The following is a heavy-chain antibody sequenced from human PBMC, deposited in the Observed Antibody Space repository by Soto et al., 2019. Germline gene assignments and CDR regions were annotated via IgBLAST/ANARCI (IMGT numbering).Heavy chain of an antibody. V-gene: IGHV3-30*04. CDR1: GFAFSTYA. Sequence: QVQLVESGGGVVQPGRSLRLSCAVSGFAFSTYAMHWVRQAPGKGLEWVAVIWSDGSNKYYADSVKGRFTVSRDDSKNTLFVQMNSLRGEDTAVYYCARARGSYSSNCYPGDHWGQGTLVTVSS. CDR2: IWSDGSNK. D-gene: IGHD6-13*01. CDR3: ARARGSYSSNCYPGDH. J-gene: IGHJ4*02.